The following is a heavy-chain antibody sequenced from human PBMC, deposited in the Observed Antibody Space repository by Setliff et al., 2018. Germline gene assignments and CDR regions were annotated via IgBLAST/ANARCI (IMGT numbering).Heavy chain of an antibody. Sequence: GGSLRLSCVASEFTFSSYAVSWLRQAPGKGLEWVATVNDNGRTTYYPNSVKGQFTISRDNSKNTFYLQMNNLRAEDTALYYCARRGGTAGQGAFDIWGQGTMVT. V-gene: IGHV3-23*01. CDR3: ARRGGTAGQGAFDI. J-gene: IGHJ3*02. CDR1: EFTFSSYA. CDR2: VNDNGRTT. D-gene: IGHD6-19*01.